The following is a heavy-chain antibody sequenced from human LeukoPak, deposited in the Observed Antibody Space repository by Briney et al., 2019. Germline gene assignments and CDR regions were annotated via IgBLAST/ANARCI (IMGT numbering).Heavy chain of an antibody. CDR1: GGSFNSYY. D-gene: IGHD1-1*01. J-gene: IGHJ4*02. Sequence: PSETLSLTSAVYGGSFNSYYWTWVRQTPGKGLEWIGELSHTRNIIKYKPSLKSRVTISVDSSKKQFSLRLATVTAADTGVYYCARVPDITARPCDSWGPGTRVTVS. V-gene: IGHV4-34*01. CDR2: LSHTRNII. CDR3: ARVPDITARPCDS.